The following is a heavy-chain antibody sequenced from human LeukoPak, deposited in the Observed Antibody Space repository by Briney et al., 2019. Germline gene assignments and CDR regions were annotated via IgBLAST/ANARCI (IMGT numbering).Heavy chain of an antibody. Sequence: SLRLSCAASGFTFSSFGMHWVRQAPGKGLEWVAVVSYDGSNKYYADSVKGRFTISRDNSKNTLYLQMNSLRAEDTAVYHCAKDQSILWFAFDYWGQGALVTVSS. J-gene: IGHJ4*02. CDR2: VSYDGSNK. CDR1: GFTFSSFG. CDR3: AKDQSILWFAFDY. V-gene: IGHV3-30*18. D-gene: IGHD3-10*01.